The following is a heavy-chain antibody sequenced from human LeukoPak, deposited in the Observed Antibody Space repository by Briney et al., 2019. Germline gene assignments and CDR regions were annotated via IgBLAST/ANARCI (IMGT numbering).Heavy chain of an antibody. CDR1: GYTFTSYG. CDR2: ISAYNGNK. Sequence: ASVKVSCKASGYTFTSYGISWVRQAPGQGLEWMGWISAYNGNKNYAQKLQGRVTMTTDTSTSTAYMELRSLRSDDTAVYYCARDVGSIRKYCSSTSCYEVDYWGQGTLVTVSS. CDR3: ARDVGSIRKYCSSTSCYEVDY. D-gene: IGHD2-2*01. J-gene: IGHJ4*02. V-gene: IGHV1-18*01.